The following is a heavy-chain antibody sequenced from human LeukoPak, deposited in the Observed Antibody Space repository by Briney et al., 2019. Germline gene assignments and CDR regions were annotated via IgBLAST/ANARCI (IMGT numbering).Heavy chain of an antibody. CDR1: GGSFSDSY. V-gene: IGHV4-34*01. D-gene: IGHD3-9*01. J-gene: IGHJ4*02. CDR2: INHSGST. CDR3: ARGVILTGYYSPFDY. Sequence: SETLSLTCAVYGGSFSDSYWNWIRQPPGKGLEWIGEINHSGSTNYNPSLKSRVTISVDTSKNQFSLKLSSVTAADTAVYYCARGVILTGYYSPFDYWGQGTLVTVSS.